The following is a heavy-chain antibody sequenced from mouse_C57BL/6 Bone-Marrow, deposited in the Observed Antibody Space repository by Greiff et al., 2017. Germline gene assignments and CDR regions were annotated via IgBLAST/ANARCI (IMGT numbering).Heavy chain of an antibody. CDR1: GFTFSDYY. J-gene: IGHJ3*01. CDR3: ARDDYYGSSPFAY. V-gene: IGHV5-16*01. CDR2: INYDGSST. Sequence: EVQLQESEGGLVQPGSSMKLSCTASGFTFSDYYMAWVRQVPEKGLEWVANINYDGSSTYYLDSLKSRFIISRDNAKNILYLQMSSLKSEDTATYYCARDDYYGSSPFAYWGQGTLVTVSA. D-gene: IGHD1-1*01.